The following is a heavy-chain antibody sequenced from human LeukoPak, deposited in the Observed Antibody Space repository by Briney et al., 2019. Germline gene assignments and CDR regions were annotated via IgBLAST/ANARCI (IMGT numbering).Heavy chain of an antibody. Sequence: PGRSLRLSCAASGVTFSSYAMHWVRQAPGQGLEWVAVISYDGSNKYYADSVKGRFTISRDNSKNTLYLQMNSLRAEDTAVYFCAREANYDGSGYYSRDHYFDYWGQGTLVTVSS. V-gene: IGHV3-30-3*01. CDR2: ISYDGSNK. CDR3: AREANYDGSGYYSRDHYFDY. CDR1: GVTFSSYA. D-gene: IGHD3-22*01. J-gene: IGHJ4*02.